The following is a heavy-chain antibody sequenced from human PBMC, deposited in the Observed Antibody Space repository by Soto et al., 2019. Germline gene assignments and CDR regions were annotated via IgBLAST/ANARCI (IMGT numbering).Heavy chain of an antibody. CDR1: GYTFTSYG. Sequence: QVQLVQSGAEVKKPGASVKVSCKASGYTFTSYGISWVRQAPGQGLEWMGWISAYNGNTNYAQKLQGRVTMTTDTSTITAYMELRSLRSDDTAVYYCARDRFPWLVHWYFDLWGRGTRVTVSS. CDR2: ISAYNGNT. CDR3: ARDRFPWLVHWYFDL. J-gene: IGHJ2*01. D-gene: IGHD6-19*01. V-gene: IGHV1-18*01.